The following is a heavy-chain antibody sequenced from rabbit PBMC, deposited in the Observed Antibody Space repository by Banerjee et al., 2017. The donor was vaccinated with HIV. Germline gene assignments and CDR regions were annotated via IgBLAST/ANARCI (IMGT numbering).Heavy chain of an antibody. V-gene: IGHV1S7*01. CDR1: GFDFSSYY. Sequence: QLKETGGGLVQPGGSLTLSCKASGFDFSSYYMSWVRQAPGKGLEWIGIIYAGSGSAYYASWVNGRFTISSDNAQNTVDLQMNSLTAADTATYFCARDLYAGYTGYGYAGFNLWGPGTLVTVS. J-gene: IGHJ4*01. CDR3: ARDLYAGYTGYGYAGFNL. D-gene: IGHD6-1*01. CDR2: IYAGSGSA.